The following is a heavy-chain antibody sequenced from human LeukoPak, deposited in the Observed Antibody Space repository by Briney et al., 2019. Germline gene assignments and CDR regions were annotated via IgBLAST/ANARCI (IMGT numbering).Heavy chain of an antibody. CDR1: GGSISSHY. J-gene: IGHJ4*02. V-gene: IGHV4-34*01. CDR3: ARARGYSYGDFDY. D-gene: IGHD5-18*01. CDR2: INHSGST. Sequence: SETLSLTRTVSGGSISSHYWSWIRQPPGKGLEWIGEINHSGSTNYNPSLKSRVTISVDTSKNQFSLKLSSVTAADTAVYYCARARGYSYGDFDYWGQGTLVTVSS.